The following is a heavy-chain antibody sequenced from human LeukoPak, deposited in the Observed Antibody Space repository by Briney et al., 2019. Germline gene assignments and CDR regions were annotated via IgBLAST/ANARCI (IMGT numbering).Heavy chain of an antibody. V-gene: IGHV3-23*01. CDR3: AKVTDIVVVPAAVDY. J-gene: IGHJ4*02. D-gene: IGHD2-2*01. CDR1: GFTISSYA. Sequence: GGSLRLSCAASGFTISSYAMNWVRQAPGKGLEWVSAISGSGGSTYYADSVKGRFTISRDNSKNTLYLQMNSLRAEDTAVYYCAKVTDIVVVPAAVDYWGQGTLVTVSS. CDR2: ISGSGGST.